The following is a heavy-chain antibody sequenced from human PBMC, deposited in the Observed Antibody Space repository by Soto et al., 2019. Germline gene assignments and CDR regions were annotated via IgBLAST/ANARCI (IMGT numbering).Heavy chain of an antibody. V-gene: IGHV4-59*01. CDR1: GGSISSYY. D-gene: IGHD2-2*01. CDR3: ARATCSSTSCYGWLVWFDP. J-gene: IGHJ5*02. Sequence: QVQLQESGPGLVKPSETLSLTCTVSGGSISSYYWSWIRQPPGKGLEWIGYIYYSGSTNYNPSLKSRVTISVDTSKNQFSLKLSSVTAADTAVYSCARATCSSTSCYGWLVWFDPWGQGTLVTVSS. CDR2: IYYSGST.